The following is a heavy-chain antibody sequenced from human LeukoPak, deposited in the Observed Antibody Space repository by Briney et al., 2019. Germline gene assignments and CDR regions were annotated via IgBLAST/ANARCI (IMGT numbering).Heavy chain of an antibody. CDR3: ARLPGSGSYYRIDFDY. D-gene: IGHD3-10*01. J-gene: IGHJ4*02. V-gene: IGHV3-21*01. CDR1: GFNFSSYS. Sequence: PGGSLRLSCAASGFNFSSYSMNWVRQAPGKGLEWISSISDSGSYIYYADSVKGRFTISRDNAKNSLYLQMNSLRAEDTAVYYCARLPGSGSYYRIDFDYWGQGTLVTVSS. CDR2: ISDSGSYI.